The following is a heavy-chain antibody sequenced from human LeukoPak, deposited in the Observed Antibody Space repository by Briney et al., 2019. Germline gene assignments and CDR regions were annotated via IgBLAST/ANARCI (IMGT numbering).Heavy chain of an antibody. CDR3: ARGGRYPDY. D-gene: IGHD1-26*01. Sequence: GSLRLSCAAPGFTFSNYWMSWVRQAPGKGLEWVANIKQDGSDKYYVDSVKGRFTISRDNAKNSLYLQMNSLRAEDTAVYYCARGGRYPDYWGQGTLVTVSS. J-gene: IGHJ4*02. CDR1: GFTFSNYW. CDR2: IKQDGSDK. V-gene: IGHV3-7*04.